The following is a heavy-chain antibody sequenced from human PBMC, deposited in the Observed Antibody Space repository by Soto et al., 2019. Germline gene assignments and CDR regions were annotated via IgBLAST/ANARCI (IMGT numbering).Heavy chain of an antibody. CDR1: GFTFSGSW. D-gene: IGHD3-10*01. CDR3: ARGIFGSGTANDY. J-gene: IGHJ4*02. V-gene: IGHV3-74*01. Sequence: EVPLVESGGGLVQPGGSLRLSCAASGFTFSGSWMHWVRQAPGKGLSWVSRINGDGSGTSYADFVKGRFTISRDNAKNTLFPQMNGLRAEDTAVYYCARGIFGSGTANDYWGQGTLVTVSS. CDR2: INGDGSGT.